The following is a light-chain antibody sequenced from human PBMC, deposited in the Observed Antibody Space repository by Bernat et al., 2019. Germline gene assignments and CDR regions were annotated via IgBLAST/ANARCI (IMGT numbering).Light chain of an antibody. CDR1: QSVSSN. V-gene: IGKV3-15*01. CDR2: GAS. CDR3: QQYNNWLRT. J-gene: IGKJ3*01. Sequence: EIVMTQSPATLSVSPGERATLSCRASQSVSSNLAWYQQKPGQAPMLLIYGASTRATGIPARFSGSGSGTEFTLTISSLQSEDFAVYYCQQYNNWLRTFGPGTKVDIK.